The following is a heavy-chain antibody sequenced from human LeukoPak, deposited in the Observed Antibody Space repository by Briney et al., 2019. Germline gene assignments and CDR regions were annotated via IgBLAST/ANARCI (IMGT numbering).Heavy chain of an antibody. CDR1: GFTFSSYG. CDR2: IWYDGSNK. V-gene: IGHV3-33*01. Sequence: GGSLRLSCAASGFTFSSYGMHWVRQAPGKGLEWVAVIWYDGSNKYYADSVKGRFTISRDNSKNTLYLQMNSLRAEDTAVYYCARSQVDTAFDYWGQGTLVTVSS. D-gene: IGHD5-18*01. CDR3: ARSQVDTAFDY. J-gene: IGHJ4*02.